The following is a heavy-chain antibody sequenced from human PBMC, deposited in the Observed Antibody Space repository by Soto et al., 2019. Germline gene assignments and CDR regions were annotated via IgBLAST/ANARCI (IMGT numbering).Heavy chain of an antibody. V-gene: IGHV1-2*02. J-gene: IGHJ4*02. CDR3: ARDTYDKFDY. Sequence: ASVKVSCKASGYTFTAYYMHWVRQAPGQGLEWMGWVNPGNGTTSFAQKFQGRVTMTRDTSISTAYMELSGLRSDDTAMYYCARDTYDKFDYWGQDTLVTVSS. D-gene: IGHD3-22*01. CDR2: VNPGNGTT. CDR1: GYTFTAYY.